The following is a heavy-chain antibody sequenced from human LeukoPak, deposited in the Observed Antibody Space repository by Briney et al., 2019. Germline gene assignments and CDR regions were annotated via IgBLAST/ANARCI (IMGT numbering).Heavy chain of an antibody. CDR2: ISGSARNT. D-gene: IGHD3-10*01. Sequence: TAGSLRLSCEASGFTFSSYAMSWIRQAPGKGLDWVSGISGSARNTYYADSVKGRFTISRDNSGGTVYLQMNNLRAEDTALYYCAKDIWFGDLLYEGAYYYYCLDVWGQGTTVTVSS. J-gene: IGHJ6*02. V-gene: IGHV3-23*01. CDR1: GFTFSSYA. CDR3: AKDIWFGDLLYEGAYYYYCLDV.